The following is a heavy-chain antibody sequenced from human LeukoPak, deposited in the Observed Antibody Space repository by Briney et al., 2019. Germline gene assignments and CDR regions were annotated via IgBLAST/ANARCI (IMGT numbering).Heavy chain of an antibody. CDR1: GFTFSSYG. D-gene: IGHD2-2*01. CDR2: IRYDGSNK. J-gene: IGHJ6*03. Sequence: GGSLGLSCAASGFTFSSYGMHWVRQAPGKGLEWVAFIRYDGSNKYYADSVKGRFTISRDNSKNTLYLQMNSLRAEDTAVYYCAKDRRYCSSTSCRDYYYYMDVWGKGTTVTVSS. CDR3: AKDRRYCSSTSCRDYYYYMDV. V-gene: IGHV3-30*02.